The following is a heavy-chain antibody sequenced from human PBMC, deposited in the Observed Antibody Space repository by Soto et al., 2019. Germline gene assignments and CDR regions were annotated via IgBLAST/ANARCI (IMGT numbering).Heavy chain of an antibody. CDR2: INPNSGGT. Sequence: ASVKVSFKASGYTFTAYYMHWLRQAPGQGLEWMGWINPNSGGTNYAQKFQGRVTMTRDTSIIAAYMELSSLRSDDTAVYYCARAGSSGWYVYWGQGTLVTVSS. D-gene: IGHD6-19*01. J-gene: IGHJ4*02. V-gene: IGHV1-2*02. CDR1: GYTFTAYY. CDR3: ARAGSSGWYVY.